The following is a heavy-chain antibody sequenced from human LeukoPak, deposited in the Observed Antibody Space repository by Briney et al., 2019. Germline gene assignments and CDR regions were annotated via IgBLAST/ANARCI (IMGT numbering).Heavy chain of an antibody. CDR3: ARDRRCSSTSCYYFDY. CDR2: IKQDGSEK. Sequence: GGSLRLSCAASGFTFSSYAMTWVRQAPGKGLEWVANIKQDGSEKYYVDSVKGRFTISRDNAKNSLYLQMNSLRAEDTAVYYCARDRRCSSTSCYYFDYWGQGTLVTVSS. D-gene: IGHD2-2*01. J-gene: IGHJ4*02. CDR1: GFTFSSYA. V-gene: IGHV3-7*04.